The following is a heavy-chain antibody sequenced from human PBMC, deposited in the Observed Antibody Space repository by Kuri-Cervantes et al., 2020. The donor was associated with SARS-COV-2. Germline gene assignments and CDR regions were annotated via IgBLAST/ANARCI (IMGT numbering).Heavy chain of an antibody. V-gene: IGHV3-66*02. CDR3: ASQEGSITMIVVVS. CDR1: GFTVSSNY. J-gene: IGHJ4*02. Sequence: GESLKISCAASGFTVSSNYMSWVRQAPGKGLEWVSVIYSGGSTYYADSVMGRFTISRDNAKKSLYLQMNSLIAEDMAVYYCASQEGSITMIVVVSWGQGTLVTVSS. CDR2: IYSGGST. D-gene: IGHD3-22*01.